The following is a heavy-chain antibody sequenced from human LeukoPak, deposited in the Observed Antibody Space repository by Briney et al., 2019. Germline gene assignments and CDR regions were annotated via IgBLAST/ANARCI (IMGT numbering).Heavy chain of an antibody. CDR3: ARDQRLGTFDY. V-gene: IGHV4-59*01. Sequence: SETLSLPCTVSGGSISSFYWSWIRQPPGKGLEWIGYIYYSGNTKYNPSLKGRVTILVDTSKNQFSLKLSSVTAADTAVYYCARDQRLGTFDYWGQGTLVTVSS. D-gene: IGHD3-16*01. CDR2: IYYSGNT. J-gene: IGHJ4*02. CDR1: GGSISSFY.